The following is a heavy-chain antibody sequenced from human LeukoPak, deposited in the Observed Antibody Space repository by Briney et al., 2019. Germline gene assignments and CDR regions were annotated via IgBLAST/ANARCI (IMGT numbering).Heavy chain of an antibody. CDR3: ARDWAGYSSGWYHFDY. J-gene: IGHJ4*02. CDR2: ISAYNGNT. V-gene: IGHV1-18*01. D-gene: IGHD6-19*01. Sequence: ASVKVSCKASGYTFTSYGISWVRQAPGQGLEWMGWISAYNGNTNYAQKLQGRVTMTTDTSTSTAYMELRSLRSDDTAVYYCARDWAGYSSGWYHFDYWGRGTLVTVSS. CDR1: GYTFTSYG.